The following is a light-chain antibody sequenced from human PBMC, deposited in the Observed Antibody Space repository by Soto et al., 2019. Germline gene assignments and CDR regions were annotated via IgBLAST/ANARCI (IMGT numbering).Light chain of an antibody. J-gene: IGKJ3*01. Sequence: DIQMTQSPSSLSASVGDRVTISCQASQDISNYLNWYQHKEGKAPKLLIYDASNLETGVPSRFSGSGSGTDFTLTISSLQPEDIATYYCKKYDSLPLTFGPGTKVDIK. V-gene: IGKV1-33*01. CDR3: KKYDSLPLT. CDR1: QDISNY. CDR2: DAS.